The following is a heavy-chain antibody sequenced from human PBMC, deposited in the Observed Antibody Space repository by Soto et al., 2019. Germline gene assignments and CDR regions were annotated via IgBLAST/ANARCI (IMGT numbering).Heavy chain of an antibody. V-gene: IGHV4-59*01. Sequence: PSETLSLTCTVSGGSISSYYWSWIRQPPGKGLEWIGYIYYSGSTNYNPSLKSRVTISVDTSKNQFSLKLRSVTAADTAVYYCARDDFGMDVWGQGTTVTV. J-gene: IGHJ6*02. CDR1: GGSISSYY. CDR2: IYYSGST. CDR3: ARDDFGMDV.